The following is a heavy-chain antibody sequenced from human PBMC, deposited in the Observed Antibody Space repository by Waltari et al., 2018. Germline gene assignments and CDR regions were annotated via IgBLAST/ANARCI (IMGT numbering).Heavy chain of an antibody. D-gene: IGHD2-15*01. J-gene: IGHJ4*02. CDR1: GYSISSGYY. CDR3: ARGSVVTTPRGPFDY. CDR2: IYHSGST. Sequence: QVQLQESGPGLVKPSETLSLTCTVSGYSISSGYYWGWIRQPPGKGLEWIGSIYHSGSTYYNPSLKSRVTISVDTSKNQFSLKLSSVTAADTAVYYCARGSVVTTPRGPFDYWGQGTLVTVSS. V-gene: IGHV4-38-2*02.